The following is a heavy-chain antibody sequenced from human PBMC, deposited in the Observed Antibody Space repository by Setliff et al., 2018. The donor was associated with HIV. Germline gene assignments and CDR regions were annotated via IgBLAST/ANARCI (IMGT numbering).Heavy chain of an antibody. Sequence: SETLSLTCAVFGGSFSDFYWSWIRQPPGKGLEWIGEISYSGSTVYNPSPKSRVTMSVDASKNLVSLNLNSVTAADTAIYYCARGVARQVVIDRWFDPWGQGTPVTSPQ. D-gene: IGHD2-21*01. V-gene: IGHV4-34*01. CDR1: GGSFSDFY. CDR3: ARGVARQVVIDRWFDP. J-gene: IGHJ5*02. CDR2: ISYSGST.